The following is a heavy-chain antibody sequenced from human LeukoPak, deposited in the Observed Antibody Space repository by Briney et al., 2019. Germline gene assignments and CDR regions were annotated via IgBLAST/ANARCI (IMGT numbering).Heavy chain of an antibody. CDR3: ARMNYDAFDV. V-gene: IGHV2-70*04. D-gene: IGHD1-7*01. CDR1: GFSLSTSGMR. CDR2: IDWDDDK. Sequence: SGSALVKPTQTLTLTCTFSGFSLSTSGMRVSWIRQPPGKALEWLARIDWDDDKFYSTSLKTRPTISKDTSKNQVVLTVTHMDPVDTATYYCARMNYDAFDVWGQGTMVTVSS. J-gene: IGHJ3*01.